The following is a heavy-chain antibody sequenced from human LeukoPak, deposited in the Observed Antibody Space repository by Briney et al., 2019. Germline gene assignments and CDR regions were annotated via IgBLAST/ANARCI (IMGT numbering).Heavy chain of an antibody. CDR2: INPNSGGT. D-gene: IGHD5/OR15-5a*01. V-gene: IGHV1-2*02. CDR1: GYTFTGHY. J-gene: IGHJ4*02. CDR3: ASKASVHQERPSFDW. Sequence: GASVKVSCKTSGYTFTGHYMHWVPQAPGQGLEWMGWINPNSGGTNYVEKFQGRVTMTRDTSISTAYMELSRLTSDDTAVYYCASKASVHQERPSFDWSGQGTQVTVSS.